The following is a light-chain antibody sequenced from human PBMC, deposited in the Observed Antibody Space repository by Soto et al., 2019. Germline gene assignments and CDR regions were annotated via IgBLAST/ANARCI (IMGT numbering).Light chain of an antibody. CDR2: DAF. CDR3: QQRSNWPPGVT. J-gene: IGKJ3*01. Sequence: EIVLTQSPATLSLSPGERATLSCRASQSVSSYLAWYQQKPGQAPRLLIYDAFNRATDIPARFSGSGSGTDFTLTISSLEPEDFAVYYCQQRSNWPPGVTFGPGTKVDIK. CDR1: QSVSSY. V-gene: IGKV3-11*01.